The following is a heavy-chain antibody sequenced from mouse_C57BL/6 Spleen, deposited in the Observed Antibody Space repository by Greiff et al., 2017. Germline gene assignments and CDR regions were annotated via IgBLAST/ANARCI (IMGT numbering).Heavy chain of an antibody. V-gene: IGHV1-72*01. CDR2: IDPNSGGT. CDR1: GYTFTSYW. J-gene: IGHJ3*01. CDR3: ARRVDYYDYSWFAY. Sequence: VQLQQPGAELVKPGASVKLSCKASGYTFTSYWMHWVKQRPGRGLEWIGRIDPNSGGTKYNEKFKSKATLTVDKPSSTAYMQRSSLTSEDSAVYYCARRVDYYDYSWFAYWGQGTLVTVSA. D-gene: IGHD2-4*01.